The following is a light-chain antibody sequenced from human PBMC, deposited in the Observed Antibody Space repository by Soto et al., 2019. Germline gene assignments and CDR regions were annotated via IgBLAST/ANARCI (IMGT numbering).Light chain of an antibody. J-gene: IGKJ5*01. CDR2: DAS. CDR1: QSVSIK. V-gene: IGKV3-15*01. Sequence: EVVLTQSPATLSVSPGEVATLSCRASQSVSIKLAWYQQKPGQAPRLLIYDASTRATAIPARFSGSGSGTEFTLSIRSLQSEDFAVYYCQQYNNWPPITFGQGTRLEIK. CDR3: QQYNNWPPIT.